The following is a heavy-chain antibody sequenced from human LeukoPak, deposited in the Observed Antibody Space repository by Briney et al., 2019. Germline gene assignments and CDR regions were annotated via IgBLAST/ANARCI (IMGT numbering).Heavy chain of an antibody. J-gene: IGHJ4*02. CDR2: IYYSGST. V-gene: IGHV4-31*03. CDR1: GGSISTGGYY. CDR3: ARAAPNYYDSSGSLRNPYFDY. D-gene: IGHD3-22*01. Sequence: SQTLSLTCTVSGGSISTGGYYWSWIRQHPGKGLEWIGNIYYSGSTYYSPSLKSRVTMSVDTSKNQFSLTLISVTAADMAVYFCARAAPNYYDSSGSLRNPYFDYWGQGTLVTVSS.